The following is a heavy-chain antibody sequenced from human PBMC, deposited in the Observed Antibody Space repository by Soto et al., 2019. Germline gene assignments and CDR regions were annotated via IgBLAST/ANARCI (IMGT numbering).Heavy chain of an antibody. CDR2: INDFSETI. D-gene: IGHD5-12*01. J-gene: IGHJ3*01. CDR3: ARDRPTTFSADL. CDR1: GFTFTDHS. V-gene: IGHV3-48*01. Sequence: EVQLVESGGGLVQPGGSLRLSCTASGFTFTDHSMNWVRHAPGKGLEWISYINDFSETIHYAESVKGRFAMSREKAKKSVFLQLNSLRADDTGVYYCARDRPTTFSADLWGQGTVVTVSS.